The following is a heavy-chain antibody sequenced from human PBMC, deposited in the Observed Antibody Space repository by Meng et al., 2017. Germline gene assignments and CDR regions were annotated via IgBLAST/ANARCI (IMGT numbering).Heavy chain of an antibody. CDR3: ARDKRPSSSWYGNWFDP. Sequence: QVQRVQAGAEVKKPGSSVKVSCKASEGTFSSYAISWVRQAPGQGLEWVGGIIPIFGTANYEQKFQGRVTITADKSTSTAYMELSSLRSEDTAVYYCARDKRPSSSWYGNWFDPWGQGTLVTVSS. J-gene: IGHJ5*02. V-gene: IGHV1-69*06. CDR2: IIPIFGTA. D-gene: IGHD6-13*01. CDR1: EGTFSSYA.